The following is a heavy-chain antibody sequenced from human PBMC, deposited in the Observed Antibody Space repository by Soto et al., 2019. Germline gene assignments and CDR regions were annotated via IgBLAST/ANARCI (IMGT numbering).Heavy chain of an antibody. Sequence: QVQLVESGGGVVQPGRSLRLSCAASGFTFSSYAMHWVRQAPGKGLEWVAVISYDGSNKYYADSVKGRFTISRDNSKNPLDLQMNSLRAEDTAVYYCARDTYGDYLNYYYYMDVWGKGTTVTVSS. CDR1: GFTFSSYA. J-gene: IGHJ6*03. CDR3: ARDTYGDYLNYYYYMDV. V-gene: IGHV3-30-3*01. CDR2: ISYDGSNK. D-gene: IGHD4-17*01.